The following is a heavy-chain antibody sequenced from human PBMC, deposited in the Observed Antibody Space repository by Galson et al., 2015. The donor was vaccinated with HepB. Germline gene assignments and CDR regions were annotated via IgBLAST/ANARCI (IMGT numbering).Heavy chain of an antibody. V-gene: IGHV3-48*01. D-gene: IGHD3-10*01. CDR3: ARDEKWYGSGSYIYYYYGMDV. CDR1: GFTFSSYS. Sequence: SLRLSCAASGFTFSSYSMNWVRQAPGKGLEWVSYISSSSSTIYYADSVKGRFTISRDNAKNSLYLQMNSLRAEDTAVYYCARDEKWYGSGSYIYYYYGMDVWGQGTTVTVSS. J-gene: IGHJ6*02. CDR2: ISSSSSTI.